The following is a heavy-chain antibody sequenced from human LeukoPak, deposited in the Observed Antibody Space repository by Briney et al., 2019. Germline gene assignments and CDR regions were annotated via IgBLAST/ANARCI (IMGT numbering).Heavy chain of an antibody. J-gene: IGHJ1*01. CDR1: GYTFSDYY. V-gene: IGHV1-2*06. CDR3: ARGSAYYGSGTNLNT. Sequence: ASVKVSCKASGYTFSDYYMHWVRQAPGQGLEWLGRINPKSGDTNYAQKFQGRVTMTRDTSITTAAMELSGLMLGDTANYFCARGSAYYGSGTNLNTWGQGTLVTVSS. CDR2: INPKSGDT. D-gene: IGHD3-10*01.